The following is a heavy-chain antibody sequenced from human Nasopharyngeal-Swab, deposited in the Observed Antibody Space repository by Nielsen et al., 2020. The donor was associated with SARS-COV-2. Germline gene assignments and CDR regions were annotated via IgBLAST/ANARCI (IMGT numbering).Heavy chain of an antibody. D-gene: IGHD6-6*01. V-gene: IGHV3-48*02. CDR3: ATDWGSSSPFDY. CDR2: ISSGSSTI. CDR1: GFTFSTYW. Sequence: GGSLRLSCEASGFTFSTYWMSWVRQAPGKGLEWVSYISSGSSTIHYADSVKGRFTISRDNAKNSLYLQMNSLRDEDTAVYYCATDWGSSSPFDYWGQGTLVTVSS. J-gene: IGHJ4*02.